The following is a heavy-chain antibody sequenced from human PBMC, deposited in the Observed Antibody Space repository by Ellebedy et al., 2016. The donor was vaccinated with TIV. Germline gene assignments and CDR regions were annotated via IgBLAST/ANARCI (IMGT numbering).Heavy chain of an antibody. J-gene: IGHJ3*02. CDR2: IYHSGST. D-gene: IGHD4-17*01. V-gene: IGHV4-4*02. Sequence: MPSETLSLTCAVSGGSITSCNWWCRLRQPPGTGLEWIGEIYHSGSTHYNPSLKSRVTKSVDKSKNQFSLKLSSVTAADTAVYYCAHKLRDAFDIWGQGTMVTVSS. CDR3: AHKLRDAFDI. CDR1: GGSITSCNW.